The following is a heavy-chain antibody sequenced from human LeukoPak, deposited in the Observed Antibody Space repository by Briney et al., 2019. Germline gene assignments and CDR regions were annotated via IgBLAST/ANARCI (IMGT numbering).Heavy chain of an antibody. CDR2: ISSSSSTI. V-gene: IGHV3-48*02. CDR1: GFTFSSYS. Sequence: GGPLRLSCAACGFTFSSYSMNWVRQAPGKGLEWVSYISSSSSTIYYADSVKGRFTISRDNAKNSLYLQMNSLRDEDTAVYYCARNYYDSSGYYVDFHFWGQGTLVTVSS. CDR3: ARNYYDSSGYYVDFHF. D-gene: IGHD3-22*01. J-gene: IGHJ1*01.